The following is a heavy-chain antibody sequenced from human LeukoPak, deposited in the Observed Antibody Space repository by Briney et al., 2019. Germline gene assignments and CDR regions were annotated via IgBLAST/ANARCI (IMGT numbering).Heavy chain of an antibody. V-gene: IGHV3-33*01. CDR3: ARGRVREDSSGFDY. CDR2: IWYDGSNK. D-gene: IGHD6-19*01. Sequence: GGSLRLSCAASGFTFSSYGMHWVRQAPGKGLEWVAVIWYDGSNKYYADSVKGRFTISRDNSKNTLYLQMNSLRAEDTAVYYCARGRVREDSSGFDYWGQGTLVTVSS. J-gene: IGHJ4*02. CDR1: GFTFSSYG.